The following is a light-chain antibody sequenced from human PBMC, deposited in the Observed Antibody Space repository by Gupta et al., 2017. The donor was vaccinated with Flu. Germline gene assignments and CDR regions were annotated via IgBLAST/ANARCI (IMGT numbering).Light chain of an antibody. V-gene: IGKV3-15*01. J-gene: IGKJ5*01. CDR1: QSVSSN. CDR3: QQYNNWPPLIT. CDR2: GAS. Sequence: TLSVSPGERATLSCRASQSVSSNLAWYQQKPGQAPRLLIYGASTRATGIPARFSGSGSGTEFTLTISSLQSEDFAVYYCQQYNNWPPLITFGQGTRLEIK.